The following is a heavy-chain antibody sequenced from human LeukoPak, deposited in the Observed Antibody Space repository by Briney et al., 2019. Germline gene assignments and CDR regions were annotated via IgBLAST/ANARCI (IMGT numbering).Heavy chain of an antibody. CDR2: IKQDGSEE. V-gene: IGHV3-7*01. Sequence: GGSLRLSCAASGFTFSSYWMSWVRQAPGKGLEWVANIKQDGSEEYYVDSVKGRFTISRDNAKKSTYLQMHRVRVEDTAVYYCARDYGDHPYPEVTLDQWGQGTLVTVSS. CDR1: GFTFSSYW. CDR3: ARDYGDHPYPEVTLDQ. D-gene: IGHD2-21*01. J-gene: IGHJ4*02.